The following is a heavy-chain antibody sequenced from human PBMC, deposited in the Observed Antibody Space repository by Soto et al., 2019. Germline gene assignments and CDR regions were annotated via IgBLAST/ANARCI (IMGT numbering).Heavy chain of an antibody. Sequence: QVQLVQSGAEVKKPGASVKVSCKASGYTFTSSYMHWVRQAPGQGLEWMGIINPSGGSPSYAQKFQGRGTMTRDTSTSTVYMELSSLRSEDTAVYYCARGYCSGGSCYSRGYYYYYGMDVWGQGTTVTVSS. CDR1: GYTFTSSY. D-gene: IGHD2-15*01. V-gene: IGHV1-46*01. CDR2: INPSGGSP. CDR3: ARGYCSGGSCYSRGYYYYYGMDV. J-gene: IGHJ6*02.